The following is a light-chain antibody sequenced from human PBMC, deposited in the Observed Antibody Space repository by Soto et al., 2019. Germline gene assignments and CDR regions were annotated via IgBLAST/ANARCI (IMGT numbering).Light chain of an antibody. CDR1: QSVSSN. CDR3: QQRNVWPPIT. CDR2: GAS. Sequence: ETLMTQSPANLSLSPGETTTLXXRTSQSVSSNLAWYQQKPGQAPRLLXYGASTRATGIPARFSGSGSGTEFTLTISSLQSEDFAVYYCQQRNVWPPITFGQGTRLDIK. V-gene: IGKV3-15*01. J-gene: IGKJ5*01.